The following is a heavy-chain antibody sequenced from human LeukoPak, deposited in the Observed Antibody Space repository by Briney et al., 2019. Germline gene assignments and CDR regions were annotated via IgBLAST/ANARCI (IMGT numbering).Heavy chain of an antibody. D-gene: IGHD6-19*01. Sequence: SETLSLTCAVYGGSFSGYYWSWIRQPPGKGLEWIGEVNHGGSTNYNPSLKSRVTISIDTSKNQFSLKLSSVTAADTAVYYCARDYVGVAGTFDYWGQGTLVTVS. CDR1: GGSFSGYY. CDR3: ARDYVGVAGTFDY. J-gene: IGHJ4*02. CDR2: VNHGGST. V-gene: IGHV4-34*01.